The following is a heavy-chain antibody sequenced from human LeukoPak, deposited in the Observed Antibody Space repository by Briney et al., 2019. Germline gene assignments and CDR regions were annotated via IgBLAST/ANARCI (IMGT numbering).Heavy chain of an antibody. CDR2: IYSSGTT. CDR3: ARGGRYNILTGYYDY. CDR1: GGSISSGDYF. J-gene: IGHJ4*02. Sequence: SQTLSLTCTVSGGSISSGDYFWSWIRQPPGKGLEWIAYIYSSGTTYNNPSLQTRVAVSVDTSKNQFSLRLSSVTAADTAVYYCARGGRYNILTGYYDYWGQGTLVTVSS. V-gene: IGHV4-30-4*01. D-gene: IGHD3-9*01.